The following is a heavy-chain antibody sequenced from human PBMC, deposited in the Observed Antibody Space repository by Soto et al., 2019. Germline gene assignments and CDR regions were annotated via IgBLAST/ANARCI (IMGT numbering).Heavy chain of an antibody. Sequence: EVQLLESGGGLVQPGGSLRLSCAASGFTFSNYAMSWVRQAPGKGLEWVSDISGAGGSTYYTDSVKGRFTISRDNSRNTPYLHMNSLRAEDTAVYYCAGHSSGPFDYWGQGTLVTVSS. CDR3: AGHSSGPFDY. V-gene: IGHV3-23*01. D-gene: IGHD3-22*01. CDR1: GFTFSNYA. J-gene: IGHJ4*02. CDR2: ISGAGGST.